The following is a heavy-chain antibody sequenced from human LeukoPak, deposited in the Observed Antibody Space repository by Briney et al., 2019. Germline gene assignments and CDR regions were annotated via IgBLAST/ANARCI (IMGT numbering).Heavy chain of an antibody. CDR3: TTPPD. CDR1: GITISNAW. V-gene: IGHV3-15*01. J-gene: IGHJ4*02. Sequence: PGGSLRLSCEASGITISNAWMSWVRQAPGKGLEWVGRIKSKSDGDTTDHAAPVKGRFTISRDDAKNTLYLQMNSLVSEDTGVYYCTTPPDWGQGTLVIVSS. CDR2: IKSKSDGDTT.